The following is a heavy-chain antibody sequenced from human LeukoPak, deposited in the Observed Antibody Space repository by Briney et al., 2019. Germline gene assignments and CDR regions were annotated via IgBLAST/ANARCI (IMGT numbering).Heavy chain of an antibody. CDR2: IYPGDSDT. D-gene: IGHD5-12*01. CDR1: GYRFTTDY. V-gene: IGHV5-51*01. J-gene: IGHJ6*03. Sequence: GESLKISCKASGYRFTTDYIGWVRQMPGKGLEWMGIIYPGDSDTRYSPSFQGQVTISADKSISTAYLQWSSLKASDTAMYYCVRHILFSGFQHYYHYHYMDVWGKGTTVTVSS. CDR3: VRHILFSGFQHYYHYHYMDV.